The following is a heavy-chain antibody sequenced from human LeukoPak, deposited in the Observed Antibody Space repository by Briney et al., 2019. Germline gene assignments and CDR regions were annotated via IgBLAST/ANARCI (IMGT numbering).Heavy chain of an antibody. J-gene: IGHJ4*02. Sequence: SETLSLTCTVSGGSISRYYWSWIRQPPGKGLEWIGHIYHSGSTNYNPSLKSRVTISVDTSKNQFSLKLSSVTAADTAVYYCAREGSGSYSYYFEYWGRGTLVTVSS. CDR3: AREGSGSYSYYFEY. CDR1: GGSISRYY. V-gene: IGHV4-59*01. CDR2: IYHSGST. D-gene: IGHD1-26*01.